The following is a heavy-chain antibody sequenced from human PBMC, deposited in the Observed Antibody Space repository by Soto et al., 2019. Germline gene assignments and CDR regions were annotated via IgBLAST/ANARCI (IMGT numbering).Heavy chain of an antibody. CDR3: AKAPYYYYGMDV. CDR1: GFTFSSYA. V-gene: IGHV3-23*01. CDR2: ISGSGGST. J-gene: IGHJ6*02. Sequence: GGSLRLSCAASGFTFSSYAMSWVRQAPGKGLEWVSAISGSGGSTYCADSVKGRFTISRDNSKNTLYLQMNSLRAEDTAVYYCAKAPYYYYGMDVWGQGTTVTVSS.